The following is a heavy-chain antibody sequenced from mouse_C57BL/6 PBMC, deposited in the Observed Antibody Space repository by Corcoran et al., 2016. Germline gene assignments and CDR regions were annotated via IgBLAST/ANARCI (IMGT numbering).Heavy chain of an antibody. CDR1: GYTFTDYY. D-gene: IGHD3-3*01. J-gene: IGHJ2*01. CDR3: ARRDPFNYFDY. CDR2: INPNNGGT. V-gene: IGHV1-26*01. Sequence: EVQLQQSGPELVKPGASVKISCKASGYTFTDYYMNWVKQSHVKSLEWIGDINPNNGGTSYNQKFKGKATLTVDKSSSTAYMELRSLTSEDSAVYYCARRDPFNYFDYWGQGTTLTVSS.